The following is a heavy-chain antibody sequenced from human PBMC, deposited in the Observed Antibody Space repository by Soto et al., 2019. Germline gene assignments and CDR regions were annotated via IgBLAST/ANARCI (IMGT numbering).Heavy chain of an antibody. V-gene: IGHV3-23*01. Sequence: EVQLLESGGGLVQPGGSLRLSCAASGFTFSSYAMSWVRQAPGKGLEWVSGISGSGGSTYYADSVKGRFTISRDNSKNTLYLQVNSLRAEDTAVYFCARDLTNDFWSGYYEEDYYYYGMDVWGQGTTVTVSS. CDR1: GFTFSSYA. CDR2: ISGSGGST. D-gene: IGHD3-3*01. CDR3: ARDLTNDFWSGYYEEDYYYYGMDV. J-gene: IGHJ6*02.